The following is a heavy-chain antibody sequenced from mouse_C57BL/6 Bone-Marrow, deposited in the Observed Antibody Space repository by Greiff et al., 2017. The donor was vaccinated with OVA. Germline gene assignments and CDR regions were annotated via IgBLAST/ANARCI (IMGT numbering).Heavy chain of an antibody. V-gene: IGHV10-1*01. CDR3: VRHPFNWDWYFDV. CDR2: IRSKSNNYAT. D-gene: IGHD4-1*01. CDR1: GFSFKPYA. Sequence: EVQRVESGGGLVQPKGSLKLSCAASGFSFKPYAMNWVRQAPGKGLEWVARIRSKSNNYATYYADSVKDRFTISRDDSESMLYLQMNNLKTEDTAMYYCVRHPFNWDWYFDVWGTGTTVTVSS. J-gene: IGHJ1*03.